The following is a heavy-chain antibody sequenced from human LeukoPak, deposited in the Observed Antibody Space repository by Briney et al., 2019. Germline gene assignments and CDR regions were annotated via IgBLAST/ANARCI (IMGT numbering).Heavy chain of an antibody. D-gene: IGHD6-19*01. CDR1: GFTFDDYG. CDR2: ISSSGSTI. J-gene: IGHJ4*02. V-gene: IGHV3-48*03. Sequence: GGSLRLSCAASGFTFDDYGMNWVRQAPGKGLEWVSYISSSGSTIYYADSVKGRFTISRDNAKNSLYLQMNSLRAEDTAVYYCARVDSSGWYSFDYWGQGTLVTVSS. CDR3: ARVDSSGWYSFDY.